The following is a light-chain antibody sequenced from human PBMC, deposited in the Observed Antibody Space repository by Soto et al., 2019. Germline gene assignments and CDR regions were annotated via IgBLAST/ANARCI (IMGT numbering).Light chain of an antibody. CDR3: QQYGSSIT. J-gene: IGKJ5*01. Sequence: EIVLTQSPGTLSLSPGARANHXCRASQSVSSSYLAWYQQKPGQAPRLLIYGASSRATGIPDRFSGSGSGTDFTLTISRLEPEDFAVYYCQQYGSSITFGQGTRLENK. CDR1: QSVSSSY. V-gene: IGKV3-20*01. CDR2: GAS.